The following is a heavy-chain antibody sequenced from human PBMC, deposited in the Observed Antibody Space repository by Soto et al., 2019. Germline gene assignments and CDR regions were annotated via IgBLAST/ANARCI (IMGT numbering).Heavy chain of an antibody. V-gene: IGHV4-59*01. CDR2: ISYNGNT. Sequence: QVQLQESGPGLVKPAETLSLTCSVSGGSISSNDWSWIRQPPGKGLEYIGYISYNGNTNYKPSLKSRVTISVDASKNQCSLKMSSVTAADTAVYYCATVSYHYVGGSSTGMDVWGQGTTVTVSS. CDR3: ATVSYHYVGGSSTGMDV. CDR1: GGSISSND. J-gene: IGHJ6*02. D-gene: IGHD3-16*01.